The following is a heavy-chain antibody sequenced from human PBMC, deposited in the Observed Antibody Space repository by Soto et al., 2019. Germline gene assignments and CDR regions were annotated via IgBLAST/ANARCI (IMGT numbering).Heavy chain of an antibody. CDR3: ARSIAARLYYFYGMDV. Sequence: ASVKVSCKASGYTFITYAIYWVRQAPGQRLERMGWINAGNGNTKYSQKFQGRVTITRDTSARTAYMELRSLQSEDTAVYYCARSIAARLYYFYGMDVWGQGTTVTVSS. J-gene: IGHJ6*02. D-gene: IGHD6-6*01. V-gene: IGHV1-3*01. CDR2: INAGNGNT. CDR1: GYTFITYA.